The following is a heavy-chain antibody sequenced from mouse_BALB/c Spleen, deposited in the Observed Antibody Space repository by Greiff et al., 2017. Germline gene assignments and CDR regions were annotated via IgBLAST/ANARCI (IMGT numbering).Heavy chain of an antibody. CDR2: IRLKSNNYAT. D-gene: IGHD1-1*01. V-gene: IGHV6-6*02. Sequence: DVKLVESGGGLVQPGGSMKLSCVASGFTFSNYWMNWVRQSPEKGLEWVAEIRLKSNNYATHYAESVKGRFTISRDDSKSSVYLQMNNLRAEDTGIYYCTRGYGSSYVYFDVWGAGTTVTVSS. CDR3: TRGYGSSYVYFDV. CDR1: GFTFSNYW. J-gene: IGHJ1*01.